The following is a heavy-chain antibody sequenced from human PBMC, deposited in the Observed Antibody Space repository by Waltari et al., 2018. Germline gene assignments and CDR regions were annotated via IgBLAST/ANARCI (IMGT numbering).Heavy chain of an antibody. Sequence: VQLLESGGGLVQPGGSLRLSCAASGFTFRSHAMRWVRQAPGKGLEWVSTISDSGGDTYYADSVKGRFTITRDNSMNTVFLQMNTLRAEAMAVYYCVRLRATAFDLWGQGTLVTVSS. CDR1: GFTFRSHA. D-gene: IGHD5-18*01. CDR3: VRLRATAFDL. CDR2: ISDSGGDT. V-gene: IGHV3-23*01. J-gene: IGHJ5*02.